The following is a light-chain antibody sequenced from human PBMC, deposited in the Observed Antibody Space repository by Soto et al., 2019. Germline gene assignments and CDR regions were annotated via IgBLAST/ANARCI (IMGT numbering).Light chain of an antibody. CDR3: QQFGNSPYT. J-gene: IGKJ2*01. CDR1: QSVSSSY. CDR2: GAS. Sequence: EIVLTQSPGTLSLSPGERATLSCRASQSVSSSYLAWYQQKPGQAPRLLIYGASSRATGIPDRFSGSGSGTHFPLTISRLEPEAFAVYYCQQFGNSPYTFGQGTRLEIK. V-gene: IGKV3-20*01.